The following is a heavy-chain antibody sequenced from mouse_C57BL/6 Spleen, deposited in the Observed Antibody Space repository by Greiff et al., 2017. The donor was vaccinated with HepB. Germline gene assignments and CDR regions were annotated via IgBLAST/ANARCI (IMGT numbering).Heavy chain of an antibody. V-gene: IGHV1-76*01. D-gene: IGHD1-1*01. CDR3: ARSGYGSSYGAWFAY. J-gene: IGHJ3*01. CDR2: IYPGSGNT. Sequence: VQLQQSGAELVRPGASVKLSCKASGYTFTDYYINWVKQRPGQGLEWIARIYPGSGNTYYNEKFKGKATLTAEKSSSTAYMQLSSLTSEDSAVYFCARSGYGSSYGAWFAYWGQGTLVTVSA. CDR1: GYTFTDYY.